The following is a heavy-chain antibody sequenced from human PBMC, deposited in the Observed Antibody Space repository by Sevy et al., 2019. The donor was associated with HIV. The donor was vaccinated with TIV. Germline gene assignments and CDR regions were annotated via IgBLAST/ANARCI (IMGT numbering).Heavy chain of an antibody. CDR2: ISYDGRNK. CDR3: AKGPTSRAYYYGSGSYSLDD. J-gene: IGHJ4*02. V-gene: IGHV3-30*18. Sequence: GVSLRLSCEASGFTFSSYVMHWVRQAPGKGLEWVAVISYDGRNKYYADSVKGRFTISRDNSKNTLDLQLNSLRAEDTAVYFCAKGPTSRAYYYGSGSYSLDDWGQGTLVTVSS. CDR1: GFTFSSYV. D-gene: IGHD3-10*01.